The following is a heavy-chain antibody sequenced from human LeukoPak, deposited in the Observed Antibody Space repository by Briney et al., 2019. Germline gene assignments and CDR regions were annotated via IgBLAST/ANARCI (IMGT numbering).Heavy chain of an antibody. CDR3: AREYSSSWSPHFDY. CDR1: GFTFSSYG. D-gene: IGHD6-13*01. J-gene: IGHJ4*02. CDR2: IRYDGSNK. V-gene: IGHV3-30*02. Sequence: GGSLRLSCAASGFTFSSYGMHWVRQAPGKGLEWVAFIRYDGSNKYYADSVKGRFTISRDNSKNTLYLQMNSLRAEDTAVYYCAREYSSSWSPHFDYWGQGTLVTVSS.